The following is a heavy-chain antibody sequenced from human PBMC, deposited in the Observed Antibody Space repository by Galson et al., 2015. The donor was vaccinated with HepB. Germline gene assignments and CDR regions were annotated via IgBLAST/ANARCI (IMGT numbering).Heavy chain of an antibody. D-gene: IGHD3-3*01. CDR2: IDWDDDK. CDR1: GFSLNTLGMR. CDR3: ARIRGGLGVSETGHYDY. J-gene: IGHJ4*02. Sequence: VKPTQTLTLTCTFSGFSLNTLGMRVTWIRQPPGKALEWLARIDWDDDKFYNTSLRTRLTISRDTSKNQVVLTMTDMDPMDTATYYCARIRGGLGVSETGHYDYWGQGILVTVSS. V-gene: IGHV2-70*04.